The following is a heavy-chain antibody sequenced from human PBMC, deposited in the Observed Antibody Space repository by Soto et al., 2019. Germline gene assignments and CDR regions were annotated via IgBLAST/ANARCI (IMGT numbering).Heavy chain of an antibody. Sequence: SETLSLTCAVYGGSFSGYYWSWIRQPPGKGLEWIGEINHSGSTNYNPSLKSRVTISVDTSKNQFSLKLSSVTAADTAVYYCARGGLGATDAFDIWGQGTMVTVSS. CDR3: ARGGLGATDAFDI. D-gene: IGHD1-26*01. V-gene: IGHV4-34*01. CDR2: INHSGST. J-gene: IGHJ3*02. CDR1: GGSFSGYY.